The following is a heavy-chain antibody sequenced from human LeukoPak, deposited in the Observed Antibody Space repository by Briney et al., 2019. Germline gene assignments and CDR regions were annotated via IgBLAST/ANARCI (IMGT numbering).Heavy chain of an antibody. CDR1: GFTFSRFA. D-gene: IGHD3-22*01. Sequence: PGGPLRLSCAASGFTFSRFAMSWVRQAPGKDLEWVSSISGSDGTTYYAESVEGRFTISRDNSKNILYLQMNSLRADDTAVYYCAKDANYFDSSGYLIPFDYWGQGTLVTVSS. V-gene: IGHV3-23*01. J-gene: IGHJ4*02. CDR3: AKDANYFDSSGYLIPFDY. CDR2: ISGSDGTT.